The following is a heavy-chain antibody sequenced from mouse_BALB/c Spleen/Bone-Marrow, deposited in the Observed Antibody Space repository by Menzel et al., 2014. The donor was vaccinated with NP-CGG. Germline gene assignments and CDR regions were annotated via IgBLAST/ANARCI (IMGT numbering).Heavy chain of an antibody. D-gene: IGHD2-12*01. CDR1: GFAFSSYD. CDR3: ARHRQLTTAN. V-gene: IGHV5-12-1*01. CDR2: ISSGGGST. Sequence: DVMLVESGGGLVKPGGSLKLSCAASGFAFSSYDMSWVRQTPEKRLEWVAYISSGGGSTNYPDTVKGRFTISRDNAKNTLYLQMSSLKSEYTAMYYCARHRQLTTANWGQGTLVTVSA. J-gene: IGHJ3*01.